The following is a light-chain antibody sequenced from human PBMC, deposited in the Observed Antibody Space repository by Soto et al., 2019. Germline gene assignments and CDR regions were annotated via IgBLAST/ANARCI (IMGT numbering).Light chain of an antibody. Sequence: EIVLTQSPATLSLSPGERATLSCRASQSVSSYLAWYQQKPGQAPRLLIYDASNRATGIPARFSGSGSGTDFTLTISSLEPEDFAVYYCQQRSNWPSGARFFGQGTRLEIK. CDR2: DAS. J-gene: IGKJ5*01. CDR3: QQRSNWPSGARF. V-gene: IGKV3-11*01. CDR1: QSVSSY.